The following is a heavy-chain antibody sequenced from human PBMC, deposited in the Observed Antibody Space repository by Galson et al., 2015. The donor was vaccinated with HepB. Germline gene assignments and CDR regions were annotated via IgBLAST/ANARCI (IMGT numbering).Heavy chain of an antibody. CDR3: TTELELRPHTYFDY. J-gene: IGHJ4*02. CDR2: IKSKTDGGTT. CDR1: GFTFSNAW. D-gene: IGHD1-7*01. V-gene: IGHV3-15*01. Sequence: SLRLSCAASGFTFSNAWMSWVRQAPGKGLEWVGRIKSKTDGGTTDYAAPVKGRFTISRDDSKNTLYLQMNSLKTEDTAVYYCTTELELRPHTYFDYWGQGTLVTVSS.